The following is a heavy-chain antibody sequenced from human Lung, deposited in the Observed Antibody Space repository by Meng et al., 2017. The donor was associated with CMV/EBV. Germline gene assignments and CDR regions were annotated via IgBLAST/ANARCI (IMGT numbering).Heavy chain of an antibody. D-gene: IGHD3-3*01. Sequence: ASXXVSXKASGYSFTDYYIHWVRLAPGQGLEWMGRINPYSGDTHFAQNFQGRVTMTRDTSISTAYMELTSLKSDDTAIYYCARDPSAGVWRGYHEYWGQGALVTVSS. CDR2: INPYSGDT. V-gene: IGHV1-2*02. J-gene: IGHJ4*02. CDR3: ARDPSAGVWRGYHEY. CDR1: GYSFTDYY.